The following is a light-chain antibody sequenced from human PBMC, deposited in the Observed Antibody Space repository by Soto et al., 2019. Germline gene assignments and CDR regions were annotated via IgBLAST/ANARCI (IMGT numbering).Light chain of an antibody. V-gene: IGKV1-8*01. CDR1: QGIRSY. CDR2: AAS. Sequence: AIRMTQSPSSFSASTGDRVTITCRASQGIRSYLAWYQQKPGKAPKLLIYAASTLQSGVPSRFSGSGSGTDFTRTISCLQSEDFATYYCQQYYSYPYTFGQGTKLESK. CDR3: QQYYSYPYT. J-gene: IGKJ2*01.